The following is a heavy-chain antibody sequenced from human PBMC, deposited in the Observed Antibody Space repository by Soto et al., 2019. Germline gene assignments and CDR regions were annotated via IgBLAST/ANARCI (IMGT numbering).Heavy chain of an antibody. CDR1: GGSINSYY. CDR2: IYYSGST. D-gene: IGHD1-26*01. CDR3: ARDRGGSYYLDAFEL. Sequence: SETLSLTCTVSGGSINSYYWSWIRQPPGKGLEWIGYIYYSGSTNYNPSLKSRVTISVDTSKNQFPLKLSSVTAADTAVYYCARDRGGSYYLDAFELWRQGTMVTCSS. J-gene: IGHJ3*01. V-gene: IGHV4-59*01.